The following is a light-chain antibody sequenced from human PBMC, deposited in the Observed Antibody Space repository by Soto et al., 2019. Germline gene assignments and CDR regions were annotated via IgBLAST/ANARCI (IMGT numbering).Light chain of an antibody. V-gene: IGKV3-20*01. J-gene: IGKJ1*01. CDR1: QSVRSNF. CDR2: GAS. Sequence: EIVLTQSPGTLSLSPGERATLSCRASQSVRSNFLAWYQQKPGQAPRLLIYGASNRATGIPDRFSGSGSGTDFTLTITRLEPEDVAMYYCQSYDSFQTFVQGTKVDIK. CDR3: QSYDSFQT.